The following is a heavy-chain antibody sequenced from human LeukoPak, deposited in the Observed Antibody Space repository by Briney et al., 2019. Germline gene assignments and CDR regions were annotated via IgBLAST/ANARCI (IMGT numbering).Heavy chain of an antibody. J-gene: IGHJ4*02. D-gene: IGHD1-26*01. Sequence: PGGSLRLSCAASGFTFSSYWMSWVRQPPGKGLEWIGEINHSGSTNYNPSLKSRVTISVDTSKNQFSLKLSSVTAADTAVYYCASWRPSGSYPRGFDYWGQGTLVTVSS. CDR2: INHSGST. CDR3: ASWRPSGSYPRGFDY. V-gene: IGHV4-34*01. CDR1: GFTFSSYW.